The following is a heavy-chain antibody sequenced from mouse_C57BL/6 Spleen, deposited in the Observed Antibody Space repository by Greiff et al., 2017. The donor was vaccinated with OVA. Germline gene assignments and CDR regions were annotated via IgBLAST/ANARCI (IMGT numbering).Heavy chain of an antibody. CDR2: IDPSDSYT. V-gene: IGHV1-50*01. J-gene: IGHJ2*01. Sequence: QVQLQQPGAELVKPGASVKLSCKASGYTFTSYWMQWVKQRPGQGLEWIGEIDPSDSYTNYNQKFKGKATLTVDTSSSTAYMQLSSLTSEDSAVYYCARSEGTAEDYWGQGTTLTVSS. CDR3: ARSEGTAEDY. D-gene: IGHD1-2*01. CDR1: GYTFTSYW.